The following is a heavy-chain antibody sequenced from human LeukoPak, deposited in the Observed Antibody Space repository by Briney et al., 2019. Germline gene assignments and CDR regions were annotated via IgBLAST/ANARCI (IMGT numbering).Heavy chain of an antibody. CDR2: IRYDGSNK. J-gene: IGHJ6*03. D-gene: IGHD3-3*01. Sequence: GGSLRLSCAASGFTFSSYGMHWVRQAPGKGLEWVAFIRYDGSNKYYADSVKGRFTISRDNSKNTLYLQMNSLKTEDTAVYYCTAYDFWSGYYLETYYYMDVWGKGTTVTVSS. V-gene: IGHV3-30*02. CDR1: GFTFSSYG. CDR3: TAYDFWSGYYLETYYYMDV.